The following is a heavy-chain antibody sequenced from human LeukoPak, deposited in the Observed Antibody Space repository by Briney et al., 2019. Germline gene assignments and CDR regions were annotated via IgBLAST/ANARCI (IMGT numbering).Heavy chain of an antibody. CDR2: INPDSGGT. Sequence: ASVKVSCKTSGYTFTGYYIQWVRQAPGQGLEWMGYINPDSGGTNYAQEFQGRVTMTRDTSISTAYMELNRLRSDDTAVYYCARRSAVAIDPWGQGTLVTVSS. J-gene: IGHJ5*02. V-gene: IGHV1-2*02. D-gene: IGHD6-19*01. CDR3: ARRSAVAIDP. CDR1: GYTFTGYY.